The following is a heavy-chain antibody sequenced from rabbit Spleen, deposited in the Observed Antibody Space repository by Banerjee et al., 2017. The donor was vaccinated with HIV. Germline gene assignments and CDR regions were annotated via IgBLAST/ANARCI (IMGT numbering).Heavy chain of an antibody. CDR1: GIDFTNYY. V-gene: IGHV1S7*01. Sequence: QLTETGGGLVQPGGSLTLSCKASGIDFTNYYISWVRQAPGKGLEWIGIIYAAKGGTDYASWVNGRFTISSDNAQSTVDLKMTSLTAADTATYFCARAIVPWLGLTRLDLWGQGTLVTVS. CDR3: ARAIVPWLGLTRLDL. J-gene: IGHJ3*01. D-gene: IGHD4-1*01. CDR2: IYAAKGGT.